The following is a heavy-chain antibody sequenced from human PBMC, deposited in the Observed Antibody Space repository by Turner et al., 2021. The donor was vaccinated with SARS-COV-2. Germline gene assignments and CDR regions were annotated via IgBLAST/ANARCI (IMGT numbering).Heavy chain of an antibody. CDR1: GFTLSTSS. V-gene: IGHV3-48*01. CDR2: ISGTTTTI. CDR3: AREHYDFWSGYFY. D-gene: IGHD3-3*01. Sequence: EVQLVESGGGLVQPGGSLRLSCAASGFTLSTSSMGWVRQAPGKGPEWVSYISGTTTTIYYADSVKGRFTISRDNAKNSLYLQMNNLRAEDTAMYYCAREHYDFWSGYFYWGQGTLVTVSS. J-gene: IGHJ4*02.